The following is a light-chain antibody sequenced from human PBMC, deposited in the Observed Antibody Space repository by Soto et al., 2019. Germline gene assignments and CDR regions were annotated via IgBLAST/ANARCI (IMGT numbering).Light chain of an antibody. V-gene: IGKV1-6*01. J-gene: IGKJ1*01. CDR1: QDIRTE. CDR2: GTF. CDR3: LQDFKYPRT. Sequence: AIQMTQSPSSLSESVGERVTITCRASQDIRTELGWYQQKPGKAPRLLIYGTFSLQSGVPSRFSGSGSGTDFTLTIISLQPDDFATYYCLQDFKYPRTFGQGTKV.